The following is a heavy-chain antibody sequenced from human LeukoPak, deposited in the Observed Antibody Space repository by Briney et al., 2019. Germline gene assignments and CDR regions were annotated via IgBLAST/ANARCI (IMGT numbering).Heavy chain of an antibody. J-gene: IGHJ5*02. D-gene: IGHD2-15*01. Sequence: SETLSLTCTVSGGSISSGVYYWSWIRQHPGKGLEWIGYIYYSGSTYYNPSLKSRVTISVDTSKNQFSLKLSSVTAADTAVYYCAREGNYCSGGSCYLRWFDRWGQETQVAVSS. CDR2: IYYSGST. CDR1: GGSISSGVYY. V-gene: IGHV4-31*03. CDR3: AREGNYCSGGSCYLRWFDR.